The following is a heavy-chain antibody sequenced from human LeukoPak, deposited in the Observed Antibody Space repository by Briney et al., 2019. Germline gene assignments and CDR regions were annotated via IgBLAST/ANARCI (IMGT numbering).Heavy chain of an antibody. D-gene: IGHD6-19*01. J-gene: IGHJ4*02. CDR1: VGSISSYY. CDR3: ASSEIAVAEDYYFDY. Sequence: PSETLSLTCTVAVGSISSYYWSWIRQPAGKGLEWIGRIYTSGSTNYNPSLKSRVTISVDKSKNQFSLKLSSVTAADTAVYYCASSEIAVAEDYYFDYWGQGTLVTVSS. CDR2: IYTSGST. V-gene: IGHV4-4*07.